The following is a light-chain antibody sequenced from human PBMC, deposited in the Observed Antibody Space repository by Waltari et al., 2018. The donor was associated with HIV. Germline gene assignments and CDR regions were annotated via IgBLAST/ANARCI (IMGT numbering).Light chain of an antibody. CDR3: ASWDDSLSGWV. J-gene: IGLJ3*02. CDR1: SSNIGGHH. CDR2: RNN. Sequence: QSVLTQPPSASGTPGQTVTISCSGRSSNIGGHHVYCYQRLPGTAPTLLIYRNNQRPSGVPDRFSGSKSGTSASLAISGLRSEDEADYYCASWDDSLSGWVFGGGTKVTVL. V-gene: IGLV1-47*01.